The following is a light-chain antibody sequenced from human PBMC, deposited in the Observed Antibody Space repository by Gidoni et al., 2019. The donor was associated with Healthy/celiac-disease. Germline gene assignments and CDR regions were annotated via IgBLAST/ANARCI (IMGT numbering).Light chain of an antibody. CDR2: ASS. J-gene: IGKJ5*01. CDR3: LQDYNYPIT. Sequence: AIQMNQSPSSLSASVGDRVTITCRASQSIRNDLGWYQQKPGKAPKLLIYASSSLQSRVPSRFSGSGSGADFTLTISSLQPEDFATYCCLQDYNYPITFGQGTRLEIK. V-gene: IGKV1-6*01. CDR1: QSIRND.